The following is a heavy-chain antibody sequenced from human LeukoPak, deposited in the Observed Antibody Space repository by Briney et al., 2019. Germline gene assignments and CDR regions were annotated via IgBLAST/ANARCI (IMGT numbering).Heavy chain of an antibody. CDR3: AKEGHSSGYCGVFDI. D-gene: IGHD3-22*01. CDR1: GLI. V-gene: IGHV3-30-3*01. J-gene: IGHJ3*02. CDR2: ISHDGNSK. Sequence: PGRSLRLSCAASGLIIHWVRQAPGKGLEWVAAISHDGNSKYYADSVKGRFTISRDNSKNTVYLQLNSLGAEDTAVYYCAKEGHSSGYCGVFDIWGQGTTVTVSS.